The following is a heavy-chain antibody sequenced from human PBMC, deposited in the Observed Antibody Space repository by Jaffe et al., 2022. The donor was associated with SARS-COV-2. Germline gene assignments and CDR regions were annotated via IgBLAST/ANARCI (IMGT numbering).Heavy chain of an antibody. CDR3: ARDPLESMIWSGYITYGMDV. J-gene: IGHJ6*02. Sequence: QVQLQESGPGLVKPSQTLSLTCTVSGGSISSGSYYWSWIRQPAGKGLEWIGRIYTSGSTNYNPSLKSRVTISVDTSKNQFSLKLSSVTAADTAVYYCARDPLESMIWSGYITYGMDVWGQGTTVTVSS. CDR2: IYTSGST. CDR1: GGSISSGSYY. V-gene: IGHV4-61*02. D-gene: IGHD3-3*01.